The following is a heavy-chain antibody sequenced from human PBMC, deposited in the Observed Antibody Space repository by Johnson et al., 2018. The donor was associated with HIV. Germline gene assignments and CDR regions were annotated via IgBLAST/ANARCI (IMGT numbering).Heavy chain of an antibody. V-gene: IGHV3-30-3*01. CDR3: ARSRSTRIAADAFDI. Sequence: QVQLVESGGGVVQPGRSLRLSCAASGFTFSSYAMHWVRQAPGKGLEWVAVISYDGSNKYYADSVKGRFTISRDNSKNTLYLQMKSLRAEDTAVYYCARSRSTRIAADAFDIWGQGTMVTVSS. CDR1: GFTFSSYA. D-gene: IGHD6-13*01. CDR2: ISYDGSNK. J-gene: IGHJ3*02.